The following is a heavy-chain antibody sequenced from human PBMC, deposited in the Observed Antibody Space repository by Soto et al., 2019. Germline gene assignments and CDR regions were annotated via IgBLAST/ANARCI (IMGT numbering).Heavy chain of an antibody. CDR3: ANSYGGNYDFWSGNYYYYGMDV. CDR1: GFTFSSYG. J-gene: IGHJ6*02. Sequence: PGGSLRLSCAASGFTFSSYGMHWVRQAPGKGLEWVAVISYDGSNKYYADSVKGRFTISRDNSKNTLYLQMNSLRAEDTAVYYCANSYGGNYDFWSGNYYYYGMDVWGQGTTVTVSS. D-gene: IGHD3-3*01. CDR2: ISYDGSNK. V-gene: IGHV3-30*18.